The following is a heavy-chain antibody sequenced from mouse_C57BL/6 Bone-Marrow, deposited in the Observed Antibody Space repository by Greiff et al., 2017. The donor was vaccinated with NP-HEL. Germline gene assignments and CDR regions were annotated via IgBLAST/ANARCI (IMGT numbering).Heavy chain of an antibody. CDR3: ARGGIYYDYAWFAY. CDR2: INPGSGGT. D-gene: IGHD2-4*01. J-gene: IGHJ3*01. Sequence: VQLQQSGAELVRPGTSVTVSCKASGYAFTNYLIEWVKQRPGQGLEWIGVINPGSGGTNYNEKFKGQATLTADKSSSTAYMQLSSLTSEDSAVYFCARGGIYYDYAWFAYWGQGTLVTVSA. CDR1: GYAFTNYL. V-gene: IGHV1-54*01.